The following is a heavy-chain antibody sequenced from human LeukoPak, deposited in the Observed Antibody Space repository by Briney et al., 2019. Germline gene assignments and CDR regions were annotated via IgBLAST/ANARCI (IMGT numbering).Heavy chain of an antibody. J-gene: IGHJ3*01. Sequence: PGGSLRLSCAASGFTFSYYGIHWVRQAPGKGLEWVAVISYDGSKKYYADSVKGRVTISRDNSKNTLYLQMNSLRAEDTATYYCVKDWSSFYYDVIGDVFDFWGQGTVVAVSS. D-gene: IGHD3-22*01. CDR3: VKDWSSFYYDVIGDVFDF. CDR2: ISYDGSKK. CDR1: GFTFSYYG. V-gene: IGHV3-30*18.